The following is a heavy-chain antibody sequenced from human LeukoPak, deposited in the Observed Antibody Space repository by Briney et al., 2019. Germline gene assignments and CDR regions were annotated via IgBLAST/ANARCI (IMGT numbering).Heavy chain of an antibody. CDR1: GYTFTGYY. CDR3: ARDRSIAASGRSWYFDL. Sequence: RASVKVSCKASGYTFTGYYMHWVRQAPGQGLEWMGIINPSGGSTIYAHKFQGRVTMTRDMSTSTVYMELSSLRSEDTAVYYCARDRSIAASGRSWYFDLWGRGTLVTVSS. V-gene: IGHV1-46*01. CDR2: INPSGGST. J-gene: IGHJ2*01. D-gene: IGHD6-13*01.